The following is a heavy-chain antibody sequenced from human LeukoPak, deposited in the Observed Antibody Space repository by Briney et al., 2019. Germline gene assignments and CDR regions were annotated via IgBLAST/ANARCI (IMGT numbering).Heavy chain of an antibody. D-gene: IGHD5-18*01. Sequence: SVKVSCKASGGTFSSYAISWVRQAPGQGLEWMGRIIPILGIANYAQKFQGRVTITADKSTSTAYMELSSLRSEDTAVYYCARGGYSTYSFDYWGQGTLVTVSS. CDR1: GGTFSSYA. J-gene: IGHJ4*02. CDR2: IIPILGIA. V-gene: IGHV1-69*04. CDR3: ARGGYSTYSFDY.